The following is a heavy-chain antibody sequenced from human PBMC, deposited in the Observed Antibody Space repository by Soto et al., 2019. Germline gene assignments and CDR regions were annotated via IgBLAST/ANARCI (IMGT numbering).Heavy chain of an antibody. Sequence: ASVKVSCQTSGYTYTIYYMHWVRQTPRQGLEWMGIINPSGGSTSYAQKFQGRVTMTRDTSTSTVYMELSSLRSEDTAVYYCARGAELRYFDWLQKALYYFDYWGQGTLVTVSS. D-gene: IGHD3-9*01. J-gene: IGHJ4*02. CDR2: INPSGGST. CDR3: ARGAELRYFDWLQKALYYFDY. CDR1: GYTYTIYY. V-gene: IGHV1-46*03.